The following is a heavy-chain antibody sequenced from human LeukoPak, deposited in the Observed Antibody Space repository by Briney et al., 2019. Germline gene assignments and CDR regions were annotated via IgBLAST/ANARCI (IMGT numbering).Heavy chain of an antibody. CDR3: ARLISDSVAGTFWFDP. Sequence: SETLSLTCTVSGYSISSGYDWGWIRQPPGKGLEWIGSIYYHRTTYYNPSLKSRVTISVDTSKNQFSLRLSSMTAADTAMYYCARLISDSVAGTFWFDPWGHGTLVTVSS. CDR2: IYYHRTT. CDR1: GYSISSGYD. V-gene: IGHV4-38-2*02. D-gene: IGHD6-19*01. J-gene: IGHJ5*02.